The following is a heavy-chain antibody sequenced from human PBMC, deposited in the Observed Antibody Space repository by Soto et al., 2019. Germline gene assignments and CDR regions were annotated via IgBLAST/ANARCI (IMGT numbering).Heavy chain of an antibody. CDR1: GFIFNTYS. Sequence: GGSLRLSCAASGFIFNTYSMDWVRQAPGKGLEWVASISPSGSYMYYGDSLKGRFTISRDNAKNSLYLQMDSLRADDTAIYYCARFGLVTFDCWGQGTLVTVSS. D-gene: IGHD3-3*01. J-gene: IGHJ4*02. CDR3: ARFGLVTFDC. CDR2: ISPSGSYM. V-gene: IGHV3-21*01.